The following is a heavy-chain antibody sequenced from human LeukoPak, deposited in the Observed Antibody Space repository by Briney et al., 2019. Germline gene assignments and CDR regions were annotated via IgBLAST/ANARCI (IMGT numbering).Heavy chain of an antibody. CDR2: IFYSGRT. V-gene: IGHV4-39*01. D-gene: IGHD6-19*01. J-gene: IGHJ4*02. CDR1: GGSISSSNHY. CDR3: ASSMAQWLIRGY. Sequence: PSETLSLTCTVSGGSISSSNHYWGWVRQPPGKGLEWIGNIFYSGRTNYNPSLKSRVTISVDTSKNQVSLKLTSVTAADTAVYYCASSMAQWLIRGYWGQGTLVTVSS.